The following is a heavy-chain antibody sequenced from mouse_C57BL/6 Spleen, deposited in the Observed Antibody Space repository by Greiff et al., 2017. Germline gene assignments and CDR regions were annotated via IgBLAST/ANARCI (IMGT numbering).Heavy chain of an antibody. Sequence: EVMLVESGGGLVQPGGSLKLSCAASGFTFSDYYMYWVRQTPEKRLEWVAYISNGGGSTYYPDTVKGRFTISRDKAKNTPYVQMSRLKSEDTAMYYCARLFRDYWGQGTSVTVSS. V-gene: IGHV5-12*01. CDR3: ARLFRDY. CDR1: GFTFSDYY. J-gene: IGHJ4*01. CDR2: ISNGGGST.